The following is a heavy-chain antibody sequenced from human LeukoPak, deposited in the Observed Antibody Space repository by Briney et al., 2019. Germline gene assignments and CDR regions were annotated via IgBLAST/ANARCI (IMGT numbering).Heavy chain of an antibody. CDR3: ARDQGGERWFDP. J-gene: IGHJ5*02. CDR2: ISSGSSFI. D-gene: IGHD3-16*01. V-gene: IGHV3-21*01. CDR1: AFTFGSYA. Sequence: GGSLRLSCAASAFTFGSYAMNWVRQAPGKGLEWVSSISSGSSFIYYADSVKGRFTISRDNAKNSLYLQMNSLRAEDTAIYYCARDQGGERWFDPCGQGTLVTVSS.